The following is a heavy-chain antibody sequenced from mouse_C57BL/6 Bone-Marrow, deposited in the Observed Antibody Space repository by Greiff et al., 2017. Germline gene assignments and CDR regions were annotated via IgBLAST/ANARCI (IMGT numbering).Heavy chain of an antibody. V-gene: IGHV1-55*01. Sequence: QVQLQQPGAELVKPGASVTMSCKASGYTFTRYWITWVKQRPGQGLEWIGDIYPGSGSTNYNEKFKSKATLNVDTSSSTASMQLSSLPYEDAAVYCGARATTVDCFAYWGQGTLVTVSA. J-gene: IGHJ3*01. CDR2: IYPGSGST. CDR1: GYTFTRYW. D-gene: IGHD1-1*01. CDR3: ARATTVDCFAY.